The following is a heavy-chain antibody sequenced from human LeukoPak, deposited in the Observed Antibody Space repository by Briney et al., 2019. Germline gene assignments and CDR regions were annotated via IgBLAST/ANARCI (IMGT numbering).Heavy chain of an antibody. CDR1: GGSISSYF. J-gene: IGHJ4*02. D-gene: IGHD3-22*01. V-gene: IGHV4-59*01. CDR3: ARYYYDNSGFFPDYFDY. Sequence: SETLSLTCTVSGGSISSYFWSWIRQPPGKGLEWIGYIYYSGSTNYNPSLKSRVTISLDTSKNQFSLKLNSVTAADTAVYYCARYYYDNSGFFPDYFDYWGQGTLVTVSS. CDR2: IYYSGST.